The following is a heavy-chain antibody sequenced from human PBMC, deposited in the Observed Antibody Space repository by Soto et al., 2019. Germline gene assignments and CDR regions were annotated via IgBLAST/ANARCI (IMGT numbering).Heavy chain of an antibody. CDR1: GFTFSNAW. Sequence: PGGSLRLSCAASGFTFSNAWMNWVRQAPGKRLEWVSGLSTNVGDTGYADSVTGRFVISRDNAKNSLYLQMNNLRAEDAALYYCVRLGGPGYYNCSVHWGQGTLVTVSS. CDR3: VRLGGPGYYNCSVH. V-gene: IGHV3-20*04. CDR2: LSTNVGDT. J-gene: IGHJ4*02. D-gene: IGHD3-22*01.